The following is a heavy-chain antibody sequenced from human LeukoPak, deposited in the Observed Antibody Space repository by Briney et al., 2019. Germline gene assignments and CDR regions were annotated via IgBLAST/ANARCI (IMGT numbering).Heavy chain of an antibody. J-gene: IGHJ4*02. V-gene: IGHV1-18*01. Sequence: YNGNTNYAQKLQGRVTMTTDTSTSTAYMELRSLRSDDTAVYYCARDHYGSGSYYNGDFDYWGQGTLVTVSS. D-gene: IGHD3-10*01. CDR2: YNGNT. CDR3: ARDHYGSGSYYNGDFDY.